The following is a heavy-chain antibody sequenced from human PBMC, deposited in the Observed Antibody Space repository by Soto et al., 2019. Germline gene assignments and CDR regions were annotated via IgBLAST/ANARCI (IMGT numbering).Heavy chain of an antibody. D-gene: IGHD3-3*01. CDR3: ARVFWSGVNDY. V-gene: IGHV3-48*03. CDR2: ISGSGGTV. J-gene: IGHJ4*02. Sequence: GGSLRLSCEASGFVFSRYEMSWVRQAPGKGLEWISYISGSGGTVKYADSVRGRFTISRDNAKNSLYLQMDSLRAEDAAVYYCARVFWSGVNDYWSQGXQVTVYS. CDR1: GFVFSRYE.